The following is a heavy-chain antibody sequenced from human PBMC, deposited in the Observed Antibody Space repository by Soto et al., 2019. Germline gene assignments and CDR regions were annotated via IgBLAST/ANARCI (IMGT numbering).Heavy chain of an antibody. CDR1: GDSISNLDYF. CDR2: IYKIATT. CDR3: ARGRYCLTGSCFPNWFDS. Sequence: PSETLSLTCSVSGDSISNLDYFWAWIRQPPGQALEYIGYIYKIATTYYNPSFESRVAISVDTSKSQFSLNVTSVTAADTAVYFCARGRYCLTGSCFPNWFDSWGQGALVPVSS. D-gene: IGHD2-15*01. V-gene: IGHV4-30-4*01. J-gene: IGHJ5*01.